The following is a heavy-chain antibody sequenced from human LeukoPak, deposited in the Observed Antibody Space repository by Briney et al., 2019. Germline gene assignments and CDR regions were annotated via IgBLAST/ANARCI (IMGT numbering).Heavy chain of an antibody. CDR1: GFTFSSYS. D-gene: IGHD3-10*01. CDR3: ARGSLWFGELPFDP. Sequence: QPGGSLRLSCAASGFTFSSYSMNWVRQAPGKGLEWASHISSSGSTIYYADSVKGRFTISRDNAKNSLYLQMNSLRAEDTAVYYCARGSLWFGELPFDPWGQGTLVTVSS. J-gene: IGHJ5*02. CDR2: ISSSGSTI. V-gene: IGHV3-48*04.